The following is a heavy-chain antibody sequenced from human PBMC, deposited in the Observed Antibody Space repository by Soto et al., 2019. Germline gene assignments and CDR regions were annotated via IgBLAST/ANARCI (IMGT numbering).Heavy chain of an antibody. CDR2: IIPILGIA. V-gene: IGHV1-69*02. Sequence: KVSCKASGGTFSSYTISWVRQAPGQGLEWMGRIIPILGIANYAQKFQGRVTITADKSTSTAYMELSSLRSEDTAVYYCARSITGTPNDAFDIWGQGTMVTVS. J-gene: IGHJ3*02. CDR1: GGTFSSYT. D-gene: IGHD1-7*01. CDR3: ARSITGTPNDAFDI.